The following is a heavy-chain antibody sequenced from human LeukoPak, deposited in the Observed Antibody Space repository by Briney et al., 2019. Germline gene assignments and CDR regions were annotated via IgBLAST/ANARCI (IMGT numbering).Heavy chain of an antibody. J-gene: IGHJ4*02. CDR2: IYTSGST. CDR1: GYSISSGYY. D-gene: IGHD1-26*01. V-gene: IGHV4-4*07. Sequence: SETLSLTCTVSGYSISSGYYWSWIRQPAGKGLEWIGRIYTSGSTNYNPSLKSRVTMSVDTSKNQFSLKLSSVTAADTAVYYCARATKWERNFDYWGQGTLVTVSS. CDR3: ARATKWERNFDY.